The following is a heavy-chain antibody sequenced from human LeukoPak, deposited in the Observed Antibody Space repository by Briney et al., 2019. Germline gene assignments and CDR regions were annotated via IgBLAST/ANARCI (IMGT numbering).Heavy chain of an antibody. D-gene: IGHD4-11*01. CDR1: GFTFSSYS. Sequence: GGSLRLSCAASGFTFSSYSMNWVRQAPGERLEWVSSISSSSTYIYYADSVKGRFTVSRDDAKNSLFLQMNGLRAEDTAVYYCAKLTTSWGQGTLVTVSS. V-gene: IGHV3-21*04. CDR2: ISSSSTYI. CDR3: AKLTTS. J-gene: IGHJ4*02.